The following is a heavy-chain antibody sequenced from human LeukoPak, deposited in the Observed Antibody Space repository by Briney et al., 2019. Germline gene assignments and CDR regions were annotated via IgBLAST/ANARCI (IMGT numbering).Heavy chain of an antibody. Sequence: ASVKVSCKASGGTFSSYAISWVRQAPGQGLEWMGWINPNSGGTNYAQKFQGRVTMTRDTSISTAYMELSRLRSDDTAVYYCAREDTAMGYNWFDPWGQGTLVTVSS. CDR1: GGTFSSYA. J-gene: IGHJ5*02. V-gene: IGHV1-2*02. D-gene: IGHD5-18*01. CDR3: AREDTAMGYNWFDP. CDR2: INPNSGGT.